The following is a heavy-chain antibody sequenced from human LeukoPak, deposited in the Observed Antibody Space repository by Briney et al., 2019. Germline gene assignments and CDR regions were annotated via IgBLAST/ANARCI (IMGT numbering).Heavy chain of an antibody. Sequence: QAGGSLRLSCAASGFIVSNTYMTWVRQAPGKGLEWVSVIHNDGSTYYADSVKGRFTISRDNSKNTLYLQMNSLRAEDTAVYYCAKAPYRSTFYGFDPWGQGTLVTVSS. CDR3: AKAPYRSTFYGFDP. CDR1: GFIVSNTY. V-gene: IGHV3-53*01. D-gene: IGHD6-13*01. CDR2: IHNDGST. J-gene: IGHJ5*02.